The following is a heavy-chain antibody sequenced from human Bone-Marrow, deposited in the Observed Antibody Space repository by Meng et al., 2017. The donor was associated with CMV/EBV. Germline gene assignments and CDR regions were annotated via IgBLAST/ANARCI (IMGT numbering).Heavy chain of an antibody. D-gene: IGHD2-2*01. J-gene: IGHJ5*02. CDR2: FSGSGGST. Sequence: ETLSLTCAASGFTFSSYAMSWVRQAPGKGLEWVSAFSGSGGSTYYPDAVKGRFTISRDNSKNTLYLQMNSLRAEDTAVYYCAKHFYDVGYCSSTSCRWNWFDPWGQGTLVTVSS. CDR1: GFTFSSYA. V-gene: IGHV3-23*01. CDR3: AKHFYDVGYCSSTSCRWNWFDP.